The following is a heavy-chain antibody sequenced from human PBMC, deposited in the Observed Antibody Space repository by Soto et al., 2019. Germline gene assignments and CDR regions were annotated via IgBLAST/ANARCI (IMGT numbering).Heavy chain of an antibody. D-gene: IGHD2-15*01. Sequence: GGSLRLSCAASGFTFSSYAMSWVRQAPGKGLEWVSAISGSGGSTYYADSVKGRFTISRDNSKNTLYLQMNSLRAEDTAVYYCAKDVVVVVVAGGHDYWGQGTLVTVSS. CDR3: AKDVVVVVVAGGHDY. CDR1: GFTFSSYA. V-gene: IGHV3-23*01. CDR2: ISGSGGST. J-gene: IGHJ4*02.